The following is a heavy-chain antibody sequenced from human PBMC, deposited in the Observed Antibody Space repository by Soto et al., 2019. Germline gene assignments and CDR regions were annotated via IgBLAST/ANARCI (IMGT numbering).Heavy chain of an antibody. CDR1: GFTFSSYA. CDR3: ARIGCTSTSCYLDAFDI. J-gene: IGHJ3*02. Sequence: EVQLLESGGGLVQPGGSLRLSCAASGFTFSSYAMNWVRQAPGKGLEWVSTISGSGGSTYYADSVKGRFTISRDNSKNTLYLQMNSLRAEDTAVYYCARIGCTSTSCYLDAFDIWGQGTMVTVSS. D-gene: IGHD2-2*01. CDR2: ISGSGGST. V-gene: IGHV3-23*01.